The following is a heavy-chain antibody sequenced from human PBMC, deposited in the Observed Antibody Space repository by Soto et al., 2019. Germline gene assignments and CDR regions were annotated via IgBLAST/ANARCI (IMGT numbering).Heavy chain of an antibody. V-gene: IGHV3-30*03. CDR1: VFTFNTFG. J-gene: IGHJ2*01. CDR2: ISYDGGDK. CDR3: ARIDCGGNCYSRSWYFDI. Sequence: GGSLRLSCAASVFTFNTFGMHWVRQAPGKGLEWVAVISYDGGDKYYSDSVRGRFTISRDNAQNSLYLQMNSLRAEDTAVYYCARIDCGGNCYSRSWYFDIWGRGTLVTVSS. D-gene: IGHD2-21*02.